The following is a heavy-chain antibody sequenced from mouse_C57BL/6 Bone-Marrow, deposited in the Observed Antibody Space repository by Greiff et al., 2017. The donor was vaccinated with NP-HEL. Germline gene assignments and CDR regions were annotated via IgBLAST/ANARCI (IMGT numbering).Heavy chain of an antibody. CDR1: GYTFTSYG. CDR2: IYHRSGNT. D-gene: IGHD1-1*01. Sequence: QVQLQQSGAELARPGASVKLSCKASGYTFTSYGISWVKQRTGQGLEWIGEIYHRSGNTYYNEKFKGKATLTADKSSSTAYMELRSLTSEDSAVYFCARPYYYGSEGYFDVWGTGTTVTVSS. CDR3: ARPYYYGSEGYFDV. V-gene: IGHV1-81*01. J-gene: IGHJ1*03.